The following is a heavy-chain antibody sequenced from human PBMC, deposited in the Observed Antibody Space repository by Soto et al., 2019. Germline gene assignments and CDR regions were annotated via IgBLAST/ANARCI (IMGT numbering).Heavy chain of an antibody. J-gene: IGHJ5*02. CDR2: FDPEDGET. Sequence: ASVKVSCKVSGYTLTELSMHWVRQAPGKGLEWMGGFDPEDGETIYAQKFQGRVTMTGDTSTDTAYMELSSLRSEDTAVYYCATRWNWFDPWGQGTLVTVSS. CDR1: GYTLTELS. V-gene: IGHV1-24*01. D-gene: IGHD2-15*01. CDR3: ATRWNWFDP.